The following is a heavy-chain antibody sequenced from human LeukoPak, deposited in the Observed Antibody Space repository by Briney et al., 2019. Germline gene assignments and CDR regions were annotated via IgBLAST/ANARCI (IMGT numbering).Heavy chain of an antibody. CDR3: ARSYCGGDCYWTIDY. V-gene: IGHV1-2*02. D-gene: IGHD2-21*02. CDR1: GYTFTGYY. Sequence: GASVKVSCKASGYTFTGYYMHWVRQAPGQGLEWMGWINPNTGVTNYAQKFQGRVTMTRATSINTAYMELDRLTSDDTAIYYCARSYCGGDCYWTIDYWGQGTLVTVSS. CDR2: INPNTGVT. J-gene: IGHJ4*02.